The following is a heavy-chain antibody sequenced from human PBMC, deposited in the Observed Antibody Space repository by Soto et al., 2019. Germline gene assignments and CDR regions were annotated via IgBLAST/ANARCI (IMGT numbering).Heavy chain of an antibody. CDR2: ISWNSRSI. V-gene: IGHV3-9*01. J-gene: IGHJ5*02. Sequence: EVQLVESGGGLVQPGRSLRLSCAASGFSFDDYAMYWVRQAPGKGLEWVSVISWNSRSIGYADSVKGRFTISRDNAKISLYLHTNSLRAEDTALYYCAKGGSGSFIAPAGTGNWFAPWGQGTLVTVSS. CDR3: AKGGSGSFIAPAGTGNWFAP. CDR1: GFSFDDYA. D-gene: IGHD6-13*01.